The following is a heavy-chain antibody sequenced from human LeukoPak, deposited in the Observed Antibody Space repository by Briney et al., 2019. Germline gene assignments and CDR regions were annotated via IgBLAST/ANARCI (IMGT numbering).Heavy chain of an antibody. CDR2: INAGNGNT. CDR1: GYTFTSYA. CDR3: ASSREGRVDSETRLVDY. V-gene: IGHV1-3*01. D-gene: IGHD1-7*01. J-gene: IGHJ4*02. Sequence: ASVEVSCKASGYTFTSYAMHWVRQAPGQRLEWMGWINAGNGNTKYSQNFQGRVTITRDTSASTAYMELRSLRSEDTAVYYCASSREGRVDSETRLVDYWGQGTLVTVSS.